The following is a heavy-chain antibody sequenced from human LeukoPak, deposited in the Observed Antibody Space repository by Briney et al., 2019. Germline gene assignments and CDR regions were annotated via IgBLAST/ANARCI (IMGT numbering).Heavy chain of an antibody. D-gene: IGHD2-15*01. CDR3: TRDHCRGDNCPSFDY. CDR1: GYTFTSLG. Sequence: GASVTVSCKPSGYTFTSLGISWVRPAPGQGLAGVGLIGAYNGDTNYAQKFQGRVTMTTDTSTSTAYMDLRSLRSDDTAVYYCTRDHCRGDNCPSFDYWGQGTLVTVSS. J-gene: IGHJ4*02. V-gene: IGHV1-18*01. CDR2: IGAYNGDT.